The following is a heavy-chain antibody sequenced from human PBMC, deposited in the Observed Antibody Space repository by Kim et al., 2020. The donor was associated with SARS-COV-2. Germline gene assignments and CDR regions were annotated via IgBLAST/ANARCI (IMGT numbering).Heavy chain of an antibody. Sequence: VKGRFAISRDNSKNTLYLQMNSLRAEDTAVYYCAKASYYDILTGYFGIDYWGQGTLVTVSS. CDR3: AKASYYDILTGYFGIDY. V-gene: IGHV3-30*02. D-gene: IGHD3-9*01. J-gene: IGHJ4*02.